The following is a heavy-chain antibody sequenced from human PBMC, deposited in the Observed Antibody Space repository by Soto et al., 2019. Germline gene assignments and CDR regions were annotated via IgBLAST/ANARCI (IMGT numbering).Heavy chain of an antibody. V-gene: IGHV4-61*01. D-gene: IGHD3-3*01. CDR2: IYYSGST. CDR1: GGSVSSGSYY. J-gene: IGHJ4*02. Sequence: PSETLSLTXSVSGGSVSSGSYYWSWIRQPPGKGLEWIGYIYYSGSTYYNPSLKSRVTISVDTSKNQFSLKLSSVTAADTAVYYCARAVLNYDFWSGYPPPSGGFDYWGQGTLVTVSS. CDR3: ARAVLNYDFWSGYPPPSGGFDY.